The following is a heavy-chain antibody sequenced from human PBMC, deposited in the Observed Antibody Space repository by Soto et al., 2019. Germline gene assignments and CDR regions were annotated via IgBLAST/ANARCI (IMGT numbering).Heavy chain of an antibody. D-gene: IGHD2-15*01. CDR2: IYYSGST. J-gene: IGHJ5*02. V-gene: IGHV4-39*01. CDR1: GGSISSGSYY. CDR3: ARRSSVVTVAGLDP. Sequence: PTGTLSLTCTVSGGSISSGSYYWGWIRQPPGKGLEWIGSIYYSGSTYYNPSLKSRVTISVDTSKNQFSLKLSSVTAADTAVYYCARRSSVVTVAGLDPWGQGTLVTVSS.